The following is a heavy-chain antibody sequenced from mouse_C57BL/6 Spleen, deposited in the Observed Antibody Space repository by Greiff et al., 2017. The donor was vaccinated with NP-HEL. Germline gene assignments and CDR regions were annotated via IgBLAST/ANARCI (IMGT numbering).Heavy chain of an antibody. V-gene: IGHV5-17*01. CDR2: ISSGSSTI. D-gene: IGHD1-1*01. Sequence: EVQGVESGGGLVKPGGSLKLSCAASGFTFSDYGMHWVRQAPEKGLEWVAYISSGSSTIYYAVTVKGRFTISRDNAKNTLFLQMTSLRSEDTAMYYCARQGFYYGSSIYFDYWGQGTTLTVSS. CDR1: GFTFSDYG. J-gene: IGHJ2*01. CDR3: ARQGFYYGSSIYFDY.